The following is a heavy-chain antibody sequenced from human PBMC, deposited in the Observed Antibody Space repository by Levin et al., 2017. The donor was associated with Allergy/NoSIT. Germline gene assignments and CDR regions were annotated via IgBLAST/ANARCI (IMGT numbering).Heavy chain of an antibody. D-gene: IGHD2-2*01. Sequence: PSETLSLTCTVSGGSISSYYWSWIRQPPGKGLEWIGYIYYSGSTNYNPSLKSRVTISVDTSKNQFSLKLSSVTAADTAVYYCAREGRSTRYMRGGDQFDYWGQGTLVTVSS. CDR3: AREGRSTRYMRGGDQFDY. V-gene: IGHV4-59*01. CDR1: GGSISSYY. CDR2: IYYSGST. J-gene: IGHJ4*02.